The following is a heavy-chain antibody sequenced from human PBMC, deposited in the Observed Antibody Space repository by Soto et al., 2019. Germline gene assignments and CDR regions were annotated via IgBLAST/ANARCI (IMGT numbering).Heavy chain of an antibody. D-gene: IGHD2-15*01. Sequence: QLQLQESGSGLVKPSQTLSLTCAVSGGSISSGGYSWSWIRQPPGKGLEWIGYIYHSGSTYYNPSLKSRVTTPVDRSKNPFSLKLRSVTAADTAVYYCARASYCSGGSCYPSEEDWFDPWGQGTLVTVSS. CDR1: GGSISSGGYS. J-gene: IGHJ5*02. CDR2: IYHSGST. CDR3: ARASYCSGGSCYPSEEDWFDP. V-gene: IGHV4-30-2*01.